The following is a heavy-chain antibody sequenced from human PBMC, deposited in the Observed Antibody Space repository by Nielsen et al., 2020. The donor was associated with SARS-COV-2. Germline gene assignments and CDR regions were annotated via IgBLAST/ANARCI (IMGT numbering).Heavy chain of an antibody. CDR3: ARLKVGGVDY. J-gene: IGHJ4*02. V-gene: IGHV5-51*01. D-gene: IGHD1-26*01. Sequence: VRQMPGKGLEWMGIIYSGDSDTRYSPSFQGQVTISADKSISTAYLQWSSLKASDTAMYYCARLKVGGVDYWGQGTLVTVSS. CDR2: IYSGDSDT.